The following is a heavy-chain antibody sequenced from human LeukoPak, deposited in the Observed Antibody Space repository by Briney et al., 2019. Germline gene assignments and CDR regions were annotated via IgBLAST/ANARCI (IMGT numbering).Heavy chain of an antibody. CDR2: INHSGST. Sequence: SETLSLTCAVYGGSFSGYYWSWIRQPPGKGLEWIGEINHSGSTNYNPSLKSRVTISVDTSKNQFSLKLSSVTAADTAVYYCARDIEVMGYYYYYGMDVWGQGTTVTVSS. CDR3: ARDIEVMGYYYYYGMDV. CDR1: GGSFSGYY. V-gene: IGHV4-34*01. J-gene: IGHJ6*02. D-gene: IGHD3-16*01.